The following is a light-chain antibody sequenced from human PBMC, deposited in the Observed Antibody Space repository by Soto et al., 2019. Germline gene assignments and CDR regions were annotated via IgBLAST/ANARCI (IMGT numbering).Light chain of an antibody. CDR3: QQHGISHIT. Sequence: VLTQYPGTLSLSPGDRVTLSCRASQSITTGYLAWYQQKPGQAPRHLIHAASNRATGIPCRFSGRGSGTDFTLTISRLEPEDFAVYYCQQHGISHITFGQGTRLEIK. CDR1: QSITTGY. CDR2: AAS. J-gene: IGKJ5*01. V-gene: IGKV3-20*01.